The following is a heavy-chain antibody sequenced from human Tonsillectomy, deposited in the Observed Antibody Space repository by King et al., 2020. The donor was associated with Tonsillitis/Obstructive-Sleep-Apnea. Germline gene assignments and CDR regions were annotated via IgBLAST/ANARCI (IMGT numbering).Heavy chain of an antibody. Sequence: QLVQSGAEVKKPGASVKVSCKASGYTFTSNAIHLGRQAPGQRLEWVGYINAGNGNVKYSQIFQGRVTITRDTSARIDYMELSSLRSEDTAVYYCARGSGSGSYLIDYWGQGTLVTVSS. J-gene: IGHJ4*02. CDR3: ARGSGSGSYLIDY. CDR2: INAGNGNV. D-gene: IGHD3-10*01. V-gene: IGHV1-3*01. CDR1: GYTFTSNA.